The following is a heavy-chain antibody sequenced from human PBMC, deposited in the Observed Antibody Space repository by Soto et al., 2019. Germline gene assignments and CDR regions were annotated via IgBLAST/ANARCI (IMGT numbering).Heavy chain of an antibody. D-gene: IGHD3-10*01. CDR3: ARKGYYPSGRINLFDS. V-gene: IGHV4-38-2*02. J-gene: IGHJ4*02. CDR1: GHSINSEYY. CDR2: IYPGGGT. Sequence: TSETLSLTCTVAGHSINSEYYCGWMLQPPGKGLEWIGSIYPGGGTYYNPSLKSRVTISIDTSKNQFSLRLTSVTAADTAMYYCARKGYYPSGRINLFDSWGQGTLVTVSS.